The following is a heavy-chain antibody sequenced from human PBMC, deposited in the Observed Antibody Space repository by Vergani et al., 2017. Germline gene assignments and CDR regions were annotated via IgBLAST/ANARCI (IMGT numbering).Heavy chain of an antibody. J-gene: IGHJ6*02. CDR3: ARHDSGHYDSSYYGLDV. Sequence: QVQLQESGPGLVKPSETLSLTCSVSGYSISRGYYWGWIRQPPGKGLEWIATVFHSGSTYYNPSLKSRVSISVDTSKNQFSLKLSSVTAADSAVYYCARHDSGHYDSSYYGLDVWGQGTTVTVSS. CDR2: VFHSGST. V-gene: IGHV4-38-2*02. CDR1: GYSISRGYY. D-gene: IGHD3-16*01.